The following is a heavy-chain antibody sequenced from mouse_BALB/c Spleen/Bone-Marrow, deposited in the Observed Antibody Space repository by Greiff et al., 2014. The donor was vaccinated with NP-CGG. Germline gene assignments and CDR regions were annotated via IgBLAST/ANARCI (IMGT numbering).Heavy chain of an antibody. CDR3: TRDQVRRGYYYAMDY. D-gene: IGHD2-14*01. CDR1: GYTLTSYW. J-gene: IGHJ4*01. V-gene: IGHV1S22*01. Sequence: LQQSGSELVRPGASVKLSCKASGYTLTSYWMHWVKQRHGQGLEWIGNIYPGSGSTNYDEKFKSKGTLTVDTSSSTAYMHLSSLTSEDSAVYYCTRDQVRRGYYYAMDYWGQGTSVTVSS. CDR2: IYPGSGST.